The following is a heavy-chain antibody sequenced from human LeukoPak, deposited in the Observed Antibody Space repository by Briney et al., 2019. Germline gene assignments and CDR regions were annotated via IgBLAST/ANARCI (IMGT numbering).Heavy chain of an antibody. Sequence: GGSLRLSCAASGFTFSSYAMHWVRQAPGKGLEWVAVISYDGSNKYYADSVKGRFTISRDNSKDTLYLQMNSLRAEDTAVYYCARDRAGSSPRGAFDIWGQGTMVTVSS. CDR3: ARDRAGSSPRGAFDI. V-gene: IGHV3-30-3*01. J-gene: IGHJ3*02. CDR2: ISYDGSNK. D-gene: IGHD6-13*01. CDR1: GFTFSSYA.